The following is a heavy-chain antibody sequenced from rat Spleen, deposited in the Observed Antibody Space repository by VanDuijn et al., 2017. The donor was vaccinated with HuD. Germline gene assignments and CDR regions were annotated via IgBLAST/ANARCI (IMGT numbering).Heavy chain of an antibody. J-gene: IGHJ1*01. D-gene: IGHD3-8*01. V-gene: IGHV5-31*01. CDR2: ITHNDGTT. Sequence: EVQLVESGGGLVQPGRSLKLACVASGFTFNNYWMTWIRQAPGKGLEWVASITHNDGTTYYPDSVEGRFTVSRDNARSTLYLQMNSPRSEDTATYYCTRLSHYWYFDFWGPGTMVTVSS. CDR3: TRLSHYWYFDF. CDR1: GFTFNNYW.